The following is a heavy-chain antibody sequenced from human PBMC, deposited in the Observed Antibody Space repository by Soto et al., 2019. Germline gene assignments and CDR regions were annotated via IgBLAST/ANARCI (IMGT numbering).Heavy chain of an antibody. CDR2: FDGEDGET. CDR3: GIPRATRHLDY. J-gene: IGHJ4*02. V-gene: IGHV1-24*01. CDR1: GYSFSEMS. Sequence: ASGRVSCKVSGYSFSEMSLHWMRQTPEKGLEWMGSFDGEDGETMYAQKFQGRVTMTEDTSADTAYMELSSLRSDDTAVYYCGIPRATRHLDYWGQGSRVTVSS.